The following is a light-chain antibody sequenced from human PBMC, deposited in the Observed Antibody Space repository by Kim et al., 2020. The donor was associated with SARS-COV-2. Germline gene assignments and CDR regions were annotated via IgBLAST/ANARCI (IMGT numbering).Light chain of an antibody. CDR2: QDN. J-gene: IGLJ3*02. Sequence: SYELTQPPSVSVSPGQTASITCSGDKLGNEYASWYQQRPGQSPVLVIYQDNKRPSGIPEQFSGSNSGNTATLTISGTQAMDEADYYCQAWDSSIWVFGGG. CDR3: QAWDSSIWV. CDR1: KLGNEY. V-gene: IGLV3-1*01.